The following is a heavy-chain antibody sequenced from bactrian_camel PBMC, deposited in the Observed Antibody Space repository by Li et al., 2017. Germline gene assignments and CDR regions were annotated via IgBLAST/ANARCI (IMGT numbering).Heavy chain of an antibody. Sequence: HVQLVESGGGSVQAGGSLRLSCAASGYTYNRNCMAWFRQAPGKEREGVARIYTGSGNTYYADSVKDRFSISLDNAQNTVYLQMNSLKLEDTAMYYCAANFGPYCSGSYLARRANFEGQGTQVTVS. V-gene: IGHV3S1*01. CDR2: IYTGSGNT. CDR1: GYTYNRNC. J-gene: IGHJ4*01. D-gene: IGHD2*01.